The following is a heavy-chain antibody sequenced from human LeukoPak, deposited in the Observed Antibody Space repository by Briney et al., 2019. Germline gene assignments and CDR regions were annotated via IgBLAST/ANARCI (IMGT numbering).Heavy chain of an antibody. CDR2: IYTSGTT. Sequence: SETLSLTCSVSDDSIIGYYWSWIRQPAGKGLEWIGRIYTSGTTNYNPSLKSRVTMSVDTSKKHFSLKLSSVTAADTAVYYCARERRNQNFDYWGQGTRVTVSS. CDR1: DDSIIGYY. CDR3: ARERRNQNFDY. J-gene: IGHJ4*02. V-gene: IGHV4-4*07.